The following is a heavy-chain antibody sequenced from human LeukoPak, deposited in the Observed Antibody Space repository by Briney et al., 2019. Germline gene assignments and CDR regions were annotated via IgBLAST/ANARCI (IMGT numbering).Heavy chain of an antibody. V-gene: IGHV4-59*01. CDR3: TRGAGWLIDY. CDR1: DDSIIDYY. J-gene: IGHJ4*02. D-gene: IGHD3-16*01. CDR2: FYNSGRS. Sequence: SEPLSLPCTVSDDSIIDYYRGWIRQPPGKGLEWIGYFYNSGRSTYNPSLKSRVTISADTSKNHFSLNSVTTADTAVYYCTRGAGWLIDYWGQGILVTVSS.